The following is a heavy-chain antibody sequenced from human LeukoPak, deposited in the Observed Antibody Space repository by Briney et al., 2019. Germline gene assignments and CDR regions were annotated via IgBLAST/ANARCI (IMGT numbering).Heavy chain of an antibody. CDR2: ISGSGGST. CDR3: AKAIGGIFYRNTKYYYGSDV. CDR1: GFTFSSYA. Sequence: PGGSLRLSCAASGFTFSSYAMSWVRQAPGKGLEWVSAISGSGGSTNYADSVKGRFTISRDNSKNTLYLQMNSLRVEDTGVYYCAKAIGGIFYRNTKYYYGSDVWDRGPTATVSS. J-gene: IGHJ6*04. D-gene: IGHD1-26*01. V-gene: IGHV3-23*01.